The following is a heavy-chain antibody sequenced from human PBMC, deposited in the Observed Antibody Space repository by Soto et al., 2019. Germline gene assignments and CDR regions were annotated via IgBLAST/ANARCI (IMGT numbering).Heavy chain of an antibody. CDR3: ARRKYLDY. CDR1: GFPFSGYS. J-gene: IGHJ4*02. V-gene: IGHV3-49*03. CDR2: IRSKTYGGTT. Sequence: GGSLRLSCAASGFPFSGYSMSWFRQAPGKGLEWIGYIRSKTYGGTTEYAASVKGRFTISRDDSKRVAHLQMNSLESEDTAVHYCARRKYLDYWGQGTLVTVSS.